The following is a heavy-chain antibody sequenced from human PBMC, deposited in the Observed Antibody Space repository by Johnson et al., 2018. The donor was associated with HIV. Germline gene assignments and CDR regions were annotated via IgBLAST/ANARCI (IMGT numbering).Heavy chain of an antibody. J-gene: IGHJ3*02. CDR3: ARWGEQQLVNAFDI. CDR2: IYRGGST. D-gene: IGHD6-13*01. V-gene: IGHV3-66*02. CDR1: EFTVSSNY. Sequence: VQLVESGGGLIQPGWSLRLSCAASEFTVSSNYMSWVRQAPGKGLEWVSVIYRGGSTYYADSVKGRFTISRDNSKNTLYLQMNSLRAEDTAVYYCARWGEQQLVNAFDIWGQGTMVTVSS.